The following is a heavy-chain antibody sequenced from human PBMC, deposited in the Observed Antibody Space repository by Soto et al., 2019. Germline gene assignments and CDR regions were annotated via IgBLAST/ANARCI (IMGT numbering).Heavy chain of an antibody. Sequence: QVQLQESGPGLVKPSETLSLTCTVSGGSVSSGSYYWSWIRQPPGKGLEWIGYIYYSGSTNYNPSLKSRVTISVDTSKNQFSLKLSSVTAADTAVYYCARDGWARGDVWGQGTTVTVSS. CDR1: GGSVSSGSYY. CDR2: IYYSGST. J-gene: IGHJ6*02. V-gene: IGHV4-61*01. CDR3: ARDGWARGDV. D-gene: IGHD3-10*01.